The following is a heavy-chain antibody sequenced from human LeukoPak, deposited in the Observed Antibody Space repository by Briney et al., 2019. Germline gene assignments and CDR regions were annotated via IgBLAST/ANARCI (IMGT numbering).Heavy chain of an antibody. J-gene: IGHJ4*02. V-gene: IGHV1-46*01. Sequence: ASVKVSCKASGYTFTSNYMHWVRQAPGQGLEWMGVINPRGGSTSYAQKFQGRVTMTRDTSTSTVYMELSSLSSEDTAVYYCAREGDASNDYGDFDYWGQGALVTVSS. D-gene: IGHD4-17*01. CDR1: GYTFTSNY. CDR2: INPRGGST. CDR3: AREGDASNDYGDFDY.